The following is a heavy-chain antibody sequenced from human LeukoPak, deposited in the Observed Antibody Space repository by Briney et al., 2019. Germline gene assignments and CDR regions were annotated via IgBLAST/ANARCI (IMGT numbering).Heavy chain of an antibody. CDR1: GFTFSSYA. Sequence: GGSLRLSCAASGFTFSSYAMIWVRQAPGKGLEWVSAISGSGGSTYYADSVKGRFTISRDNSKNTLYLQMNSLRAEDTAVYYCAEVEYYYDSSGYSDYWGQGTLVTVSS. CDR3: AEVEYYYDSSGYSDY. V-gene: IGHV3-23*01. J-gene: IGHJ4*02. D-gene: IGHD3-22*01. CDR2: ISGSGGST.